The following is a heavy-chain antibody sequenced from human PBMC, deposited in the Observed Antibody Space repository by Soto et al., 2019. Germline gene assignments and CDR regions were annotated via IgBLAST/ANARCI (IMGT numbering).Heavy chain of an antibody. CDR3: ARSQGGSTSLDIYYYYYYGMDV. J-gene: IGHJ6*02. CDR1: GGTFSSYA. Sequence: GASVKVSCKAPGGTFSSYAISWGRQAPGQGLEWKGGIIPIFGTANYAQKFQGRVTITADESTSTGYMELSSLRSEDTAVYYCARSQGGSTSLDIYYYYYYGMDVWGQGTTVTVSS. D-gene: IGHD2-2*01. V-gene: IGHV1-69*13. CDR2: IIPIFGTA.